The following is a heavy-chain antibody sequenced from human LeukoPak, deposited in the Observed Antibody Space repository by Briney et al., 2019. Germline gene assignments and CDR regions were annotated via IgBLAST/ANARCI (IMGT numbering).Heavy chain of an antibody. Sequence: ASVKVSCKASGYTFTSYYMHWVRQAPGQGLEWMGIINPSGGSTSYAQKFQGRVTMTRDKSTSTVYMELSSLRSEDTAVYYCARGGELWFGDEKKGDYWGQGTLVTVSS. D-gene: IGHD3-10*01. CDR2: INPSGGST. V-gene: IGHV1-46*01. CDR1: GYTFTSYY. CDR3: ARGGELWFGDEKKGDY. J-gene: IGHJ4*02.